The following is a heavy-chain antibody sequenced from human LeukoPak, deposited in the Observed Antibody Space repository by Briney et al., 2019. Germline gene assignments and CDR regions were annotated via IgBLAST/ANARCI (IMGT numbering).Heavy chain of an antibody. D-gene: IGHD3-16*01. Sequence: ASVKVSCKASGYTFTGYYIHWVRQAPGQGLEWMGWINPHSGDTNYAQSFQGRVTMTRDTSTSTVYMDLSRLRSDDTAVYYCAKDRGPQWWGSFDYWGQGTLVTVSS. CDR3: AKDRGPQWWGSFDY. J-gene: IGHJ4*02. CDR2: INPHSGDT. CDR1: GYTFTGYY. V-gene: IGHV1-2*02.